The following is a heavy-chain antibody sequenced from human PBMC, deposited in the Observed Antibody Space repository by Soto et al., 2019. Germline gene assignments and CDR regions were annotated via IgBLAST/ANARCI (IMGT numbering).Heavy chain of an antibody. V-gene: IGHV4-4*02. CDR1: GGSINTDNW. CDR2: IHPSGTT. J-gene: IGHJ4*02. D-gene: IGHD6-6*01. CDR3: ASRIVARPF. Sequence: QVQLQESGPGLVKPSGTLSLTCAVSGGSINTDNWWTWVRQPPGKGLQWIGEIHPSGTTNYNSSLKSRVTISLDKSGNQFSLRLTSVTAADTAVYYCASRIVARPFWGQGTLVTVSS.